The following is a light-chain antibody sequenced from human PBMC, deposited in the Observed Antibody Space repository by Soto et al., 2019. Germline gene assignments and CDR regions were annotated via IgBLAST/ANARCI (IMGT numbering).Light chain of an antibody. CDR3: SSYRSRTTRV. V-gene: IGLV2-14*01. Sequence: QSVLTQPASVSGSPGQSITISCTGTSSDVGDYNYVSWYQQHPGKAHKLMIYDVSNRPSGVSNRFSGSKSGSTASLTISGLQAEDEADYYCSSYRSRTTRVFGTGTKLTVL. CDR2: DVS. J-gene: IGLJ1*01. CDR1: SSDVGDYNY.